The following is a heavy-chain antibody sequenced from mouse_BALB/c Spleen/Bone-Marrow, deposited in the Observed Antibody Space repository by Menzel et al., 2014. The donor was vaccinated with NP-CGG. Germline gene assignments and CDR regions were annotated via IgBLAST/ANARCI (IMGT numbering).Heavy chain of an antibody. Sequence: EVQGVESGAELVKPGASVKLSCTASGFNIKDTYMHWVKPRPEQGLEWIGRIDPANGNTKYDPKFQGKATITADTSSDTAYLQRSSLTSEDADVYYCAAYYYGSGYGFAYWGQGTLVTVSA. CDR3: AAYYYGSGYGFAY. CDR2: IDPANGNT. CDR1: GFNIKDTY. D-gene: IGHD1-1*01. J-gene: IGHJ3*01. V-gene: IGHV14-3*02.